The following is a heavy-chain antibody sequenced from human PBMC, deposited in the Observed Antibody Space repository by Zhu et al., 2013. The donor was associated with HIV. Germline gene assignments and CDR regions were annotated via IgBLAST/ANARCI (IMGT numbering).Heavy chain of an antibody. Sequence: QVQLVQSGAEVKKPGAPVKVSCKASGYTFTSYGISWVRQAPGQGLEWMGIINPSGGSTSYAQKFQGRVTMTRDTSTSTVYMELSSLRSEDTAVYYCARDGSVYYYVDYWGQGTLVTVSS. V-gene: IGHV1-46*01. CDR1: GYTFTSYG. J-gene: IGHJ4*02. D-gene: IGHD3-10*02. CDR2: INPSGGST. CDR3: ARDGSVYYYVDY.